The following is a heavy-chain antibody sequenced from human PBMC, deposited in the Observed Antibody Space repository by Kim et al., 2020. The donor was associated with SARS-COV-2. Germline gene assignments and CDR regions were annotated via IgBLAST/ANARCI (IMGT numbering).Heavy chain of an antibody. CDR2: INAGNGHT. CDR1: GYGFTSFA. CDR3: ARDSAAGVEQWLALDN. J-gene: IGHJ4*02. Sequence: ASVKVSCKTSGYGFTSFAMHWVRQAPGQGLEWVGWINAGNGHTKYAPKLQDRVTITTDTSSNTLYLDLGSLRSEDTAMYYCARDSAAGVEQWLALDNWGQGTLVIVSS. V-gene: IGHV1-3*01. D-gene: IGHD6-19*01.